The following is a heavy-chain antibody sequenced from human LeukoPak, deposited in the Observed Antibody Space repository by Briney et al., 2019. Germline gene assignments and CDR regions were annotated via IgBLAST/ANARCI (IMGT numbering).Heavy chain of an antibody. CDR2: IQQDGSEK. D-gene: IGHD6-19*01. CDR1: GFTFSNYW. Sequence: GGSLRLSCAATGFTFSNYWMSWVRQAPGKGLEWVANIQQDGSEKTYVDSVKGRFTISRDNAKNSLYLQMNILRAEDTAVYYCARVFSGWYGCYFDYWGQGTLVTVSS. V-gene: IGHV3-7*01. CDR3: ARVFSGWYGCYFDY. J-gene: IGHJ4*02.